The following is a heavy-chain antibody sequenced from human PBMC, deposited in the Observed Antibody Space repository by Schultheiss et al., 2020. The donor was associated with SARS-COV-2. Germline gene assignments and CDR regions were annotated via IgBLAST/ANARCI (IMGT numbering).Heavy chain of an antibody. CDR2: IYHSGST. V-gene: IGHV4-4*02. J-gene: IGHJ3*02. CDR1: GGSISSSNW. D-gene: IGHD6-13*01. Sequence: SETLSLTCAVSGGSISSSNWWSWVRQPPGKGLEWIGEIYHSGSTNYNPSLKSRVTISVDKSKNQFSLKLSSVTAADTAVYYCARAGNRVAAAGTEGFDAFDIWGQGTMVTVSS. CDR3: ARAGNRVAAAGTEGFDAFDI.